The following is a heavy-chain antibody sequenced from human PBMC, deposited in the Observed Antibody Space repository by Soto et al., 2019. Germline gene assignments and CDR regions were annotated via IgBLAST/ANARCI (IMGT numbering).Heavy chain of an antibody. Sequence: QVQLVQSGAEVKKPGSSVTVSCKASGGTFSSYAISWVRQAPGQGLEWMGGIIPIFGTANYAQKFQGRVTITADESTSTAYMELSCLGSEDPGVYYCARYLRHYDSSGYWGWFDPWGQGTLVTVSS. V-gene: IGHV1-69*01. CDR1: GGTFSSYA. CDR2: IIPIFGTA. D-gene: IGHD3-22*01. CDR3: ARYLRHYDSSGYWGWFDP. J-gene: IGHJ5*02.